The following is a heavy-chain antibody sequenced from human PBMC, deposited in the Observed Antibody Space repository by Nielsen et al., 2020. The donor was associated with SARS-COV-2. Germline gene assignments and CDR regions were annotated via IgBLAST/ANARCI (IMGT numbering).Heavy chain of an antibody. CDR3: ARGDLVVVPSPILGLGPFFYYVYLDV. J-gene: IGHJ6*03. V-gene: IGHV4-4*02. Sequence: SETLSLTCAVSGGSVSSNDWWTWVRQSPGKGLEWIGEVSHSGSINYNPSLKSRVTLSMDKSKRQFSLRLTSVSAADTAVYFCARGDLVVVPSPILGLGPFFYYVYLDVWGKGTTVIVSS. CDR2: VSHSGSI. CDR1: GGSVSSNDW. D-gene: IGHD2-2*01.